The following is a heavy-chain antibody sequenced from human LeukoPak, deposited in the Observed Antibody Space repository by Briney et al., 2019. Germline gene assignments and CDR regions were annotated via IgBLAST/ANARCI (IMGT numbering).Heavy chain of an antibody. J-gene: IGHJ4*02. D-gene: IGHD3-10*01. CDR1: GGSFSGYY. CDR3: ARAGKTYYYGSGSYRGYDY. V-gene: IGHV4-34*01. Sequence: SETLSLTCAVYGGSFSGYYWSWIRQPPGKGLEWIGEINHSGSTNYNPSLKSRVTIPVDTSKNQFSLKLSSVTAADTAVYYCARAGKTYYYGSGSYRGYDYWGQGTLVTVSS. CDR2: INHSGST.